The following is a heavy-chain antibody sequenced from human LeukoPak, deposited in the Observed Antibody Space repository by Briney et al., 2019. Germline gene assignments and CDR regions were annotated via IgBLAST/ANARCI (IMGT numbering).Heavy chain of an antibody. D-gene: IGHD6-13*01. J-gene: IGHJ4*02. CDR1: GGSISGYY. Sequence: SETLSLTCTVFGGSISGYYWSWIRQPPGKGLEWIGEINHSGSTNYNPSLKSRVTISVDTSKNQFSLKLSSVTAADTAVYYCARIKGAAGVDYWGQGTLVTVSS. V-gene: IGHV4-34*01. CDR3: ARIKGAAGVDY. CDR2: INHSGST.